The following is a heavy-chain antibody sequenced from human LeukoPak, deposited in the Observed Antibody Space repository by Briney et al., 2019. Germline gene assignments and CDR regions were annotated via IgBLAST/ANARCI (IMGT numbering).Heavy chain of an antibody. CDR3: ATYFQLLYNWFDP. D-gene: IGHD2-2*01. J-gene: IGHJ5*02. Sequence: SEALSLTCAVYGGSFSGYYWSWIRQPPGKGLEWIGEINHSGSTNYNPSLKSRVTISVDTSKNQFSLKLSSVTAADTAVYYCATYFQLLYNWFDPWGQGTLVTVSS. CDR2: INHSGST. CDR1: GGSFSGYY. V-gene: IGHV4-34*01.